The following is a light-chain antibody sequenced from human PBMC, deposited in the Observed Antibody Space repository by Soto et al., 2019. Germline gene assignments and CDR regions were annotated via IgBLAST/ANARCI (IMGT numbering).Light chain of an antibody. J-gene: IGLJ1*01. CDR1: SSSIGAGYD. CDR2: DNN. Sequence: QSVLTQPPSVSGAPGQRVTISCTGSSSSIGAGYDVNWYQHVPGTAPKLLIYDNNNRPSEVPDRFSGSKSGTSASLAITGLQAEDEADYYCQSYDSGLSSYIFGTGTKVTVL. CDR3: QSYDSGLSSYI. V-gene: IGLV1-40*01.